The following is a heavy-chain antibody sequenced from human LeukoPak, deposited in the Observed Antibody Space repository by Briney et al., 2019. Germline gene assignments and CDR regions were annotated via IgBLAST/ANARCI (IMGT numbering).Heavy chain of an antibody. CDR3: AGYCGGDCLYDY. D-gene: IGHD2-21*02. Sequence: ASVKVSCKASGFTFTNSAMQWVRQARGQRIEWIGWIVVGSGNTNYAQKFQERVTITRDMSASTAYMELSSLRSEDTAVYYCAGYCGGDCLYDYWGQGTLVTVSS. CDR1: GFTFTNSA. V-gene: IGHV1-58*02. CDR2: IVVGSGNT. J-gene: IGHJ4*02.